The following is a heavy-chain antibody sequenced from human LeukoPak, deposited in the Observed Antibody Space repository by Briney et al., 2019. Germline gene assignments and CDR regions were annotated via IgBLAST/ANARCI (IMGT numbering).Heavy chain of an antibody. CDR3: ARGLIWSGYHKRVLTQNYYMDV. CDR2: IYHSGST. D-gene: IGHD3-3*01. CDR1: GGSISSSNW. V-gene: IGHV4-4*02. J-gene: IGHJ6*03. Sequence: SETLSLTCAVSGGSISSSNWWSWVRQPPGKGLEWIGEIYHSGSTNYNPSLKSRVTISVDTSKNQFSLKLSSVTAADTAVYYCARGLIWSGYHKRVLTQNYYMDVWGKGTTVTVSS.